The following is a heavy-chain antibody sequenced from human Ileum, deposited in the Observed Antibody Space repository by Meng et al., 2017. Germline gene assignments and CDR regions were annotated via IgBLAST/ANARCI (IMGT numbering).Heavy chain of an antibody. J-gene: IGHJ4*02. CDR3: AKNGAYCLES. CDR2: FLPGSGD. Sequence: ESGPGLVDPSVTLSLPCALSGCSSRGCTWWTWLLHPPGKGLQWIGQFLPGSGDAYLTSLGTRATISVDTSNNQFSPALTSVTAADTAVYYCAKNGAYCLESWGQGTLVTVSS. D-gene: IGHD2-21*01. V-gene: IGHV4-4*02. CDR1: GCSSRGCTW.